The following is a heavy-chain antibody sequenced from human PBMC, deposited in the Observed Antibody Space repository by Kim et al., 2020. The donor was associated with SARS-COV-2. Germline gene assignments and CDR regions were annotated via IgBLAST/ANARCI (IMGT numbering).Heavy chain of an antibody. J-gene: IGHJ4*02. Sequence: GGSLRLSCAASGFTFSSYAMSWVRQAPGKGLEWVSAISGSGGSTYYADSVKGRFTISRDNSKNTLYLQMNSLRAEDTAVYYCAKDRRYFDWLLPASPYLNWGQGTLVTVSS. D-gene: IGHD3-9*01. CDR2: ISGSGGST. CDR1: GFTFSSYA. V-gene: IGHV3-23*01. CDR3: AKDRRYFDWLLPASPYLN.